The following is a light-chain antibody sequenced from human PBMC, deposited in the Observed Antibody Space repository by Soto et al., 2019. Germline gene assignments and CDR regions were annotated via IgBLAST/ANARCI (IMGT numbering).Light chain of an antibody. Sequence: EIVMTQSPATLSVSPGERATLSCRASQSVSSNLAWYQQKPGQAPRLLIYGASTRATGIPARFSGSGSGTEFTLTIRRLEPEDFAVYYCQQYGSSYPWTFGQGTTVDIK. CDR2: GAS. CDR3: QQYGSSYPWT. CDR1: QSVSSN. V-gene: IGKV3-15*01. J-gene: IGKJ1*01.